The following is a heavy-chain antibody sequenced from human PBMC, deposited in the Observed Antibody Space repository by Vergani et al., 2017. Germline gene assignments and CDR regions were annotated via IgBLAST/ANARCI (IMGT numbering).Heavy chain of an antibody. CDR2: IDPSDFYT. Sequence: DVQLVQSGAEVKKPGESLRISCKGAGYRFTSYWISWVSQMPGKGLEWMGRIDPSDFYTNYSPSFQGEVTISADKSISTAYLQWSSLKASDTAMDYRARQGAVAGKWWGPYYYYGMDVWGQGTTVTVSS. J-gene: IGHJ6*02. D-gene: IGHD6-19*01. CDR1: GYRFTSYW. CDR3: ARQGAVAGKWWGPYYYYGMDV. V-gene: IGHV5-10-1*04.